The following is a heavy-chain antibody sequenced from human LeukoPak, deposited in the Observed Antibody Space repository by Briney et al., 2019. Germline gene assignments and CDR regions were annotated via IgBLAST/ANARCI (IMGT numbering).Heavy chain of an antibody. CDR1: GGTFSSYA. CDR2: IIPIFGTA. D-gene: IGHD3-10*01. V-gene: IGHV1-69*13. J-gene: IGHJ5*02. CDR3: ARGFGELLANWFDP. Sequence: ASVKVSCKASGGTFSSYAISWVRQAPGQGLEWMGGIIPIFGTANYAQKFQGRVTITADESTSTAYMELSSLRSEDTAVYYCARGFGELLANWFDPWGQGTLVTVSS.